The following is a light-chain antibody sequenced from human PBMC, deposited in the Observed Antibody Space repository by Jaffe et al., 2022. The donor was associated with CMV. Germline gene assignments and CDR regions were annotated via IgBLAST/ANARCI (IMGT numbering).Light chain of an antibody. CDR3: QVWDSSSDRNLV. V-gene: IGLV3-21*04. Sequence: SYVLTQPPSVSVAPGKTARITCGGNNIGSKSVHWYQQKPGQAPVLVIYYDSDRPSGIPERFSGSNSGNTATLTISRVEAGDEADYYCQVWDSSSDRNLVFGTGTKVTVL. CDR1: NIGSKS. CDR2: YDS. J-gene: IGLJ1*01.